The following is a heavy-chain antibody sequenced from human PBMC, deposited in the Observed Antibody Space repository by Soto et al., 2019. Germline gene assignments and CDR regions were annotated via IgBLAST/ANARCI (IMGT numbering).Heavy chain of an antibody. Sequence: PSETLSLTCVVSGGSISSTNWWTWVRQTPGKGLEWIGEIYHTGSTKYNPSLKNRVTISLDESNNQFSLNLKSVTAADTAVYYCATLPPRIVVVVLPIPSWGQGTLVTVSS. D-gene: IGHD2-15*01. CDR3: ATLPPRIVVVVLPIPS. V-gene: IGHV4-4*02. J-gene: IGHJ4*02. CDR2: IYHTGST. CDR1: GGSISSTNW.